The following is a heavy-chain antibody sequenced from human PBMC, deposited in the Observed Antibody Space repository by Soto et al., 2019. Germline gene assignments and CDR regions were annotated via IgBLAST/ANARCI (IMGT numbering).Heavy chain of an antibody. CDR2: IYYSGST. D-gene: IGHD3-10*01. CDR1: GGSISSGDYY. Sequence: SETLSLTCTVSGGSISSGDYYWSWIRQPPGKGLEWIGYIYYSGSTYYNPSLKSRVTISVDTSKNQFSLKLSSVTAADTAVYYCARGVLDRRMNGSPGGFDPWGQGTLVTVSS. CDR3: ARGVLDRRMNGSPGGFDP. V-gene: IGHV4-30-4*01. J-gene: IGHJ5*02.